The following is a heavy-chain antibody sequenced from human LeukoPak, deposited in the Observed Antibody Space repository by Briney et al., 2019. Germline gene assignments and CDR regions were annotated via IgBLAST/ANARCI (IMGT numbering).Heavy chain of an antibody. J-gene: IGHJ3*02. V-gene: IGHV3-33*01. CDR2: TWFGGT. D-gene: IGHD3-16*01. CDR1: GFTLWRHG. CDR3: AREQATFGSAGASDI. Sequence: AGGSLRLSCAASGFTLWRHGMHWLRQTPGKGLEWVAVTWFGGTDYADSVKGRFTVSRDNSKMTLYLQMNYLRVEDTALYYCAREQATFGSAGASDIWGRGTVVTVSS.